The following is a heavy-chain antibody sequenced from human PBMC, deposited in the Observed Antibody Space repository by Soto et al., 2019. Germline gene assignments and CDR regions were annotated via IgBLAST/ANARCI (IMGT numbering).Heavy chain of an antibody. D-gene: IGHD1-26*01. CDR3: ARRRRDIGQEIVGASKGYGMDV. V-gene: IGHV4-39*01. J-gene: IGHJ6*02. CDR2: IYYSGST. CDR1: GGSISSSSYY. Sequence: QLQLQESGPGLVKPSETLSLTCTVSGGSISSSSYYWGWIRQPPGKGLEWIGSIYYSGSTYYNPSLKRRVTISVDTSKNQFSLKLSSVTAADTAVYYCARRRRDIGQEIVGASKGYGMDVWGQGTTVTVSS.